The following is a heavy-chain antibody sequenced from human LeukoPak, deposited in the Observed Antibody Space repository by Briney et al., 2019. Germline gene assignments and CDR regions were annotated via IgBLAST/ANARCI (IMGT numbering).Heavy chain of an antibody. CDR3: ARDVSGYRGNWFDP. D-gene: IGHD5-24*01. CDR1: GFTFSSYA. CDR2: ISYDGSNK. J-gene: IGHJ5*02. V-gene: IGHV3-30*01. Sequence: GGSLRLSCAASGFTFSSYAMHWVRQAPGKGLEWVAVISYDGSNKYYADSVKGRFTVSRDNSKNTLYLQMNSLRAEDTAVYYCARDVSGYRGNWFDPWGQGTLVTVSS.